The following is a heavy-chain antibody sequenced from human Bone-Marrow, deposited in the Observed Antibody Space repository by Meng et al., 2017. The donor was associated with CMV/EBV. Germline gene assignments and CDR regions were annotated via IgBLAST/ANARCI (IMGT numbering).Heavy chain of an antibody. J-gene: IGHJ3*02. CDR2: INPNSGGT. CDR3: ARIGTYCSSTSCYTFDI. V-gene: IGHV1-2*02. Sequence: ASVKVSCKASGYTFTGYYMHWVRQAPGQGLEWMGWINPNSGGTNYAQKFQGRVTMTRDTSISTAYMELSRLRSDDTAVCYCARIGTYCSSTSCYTFDIWGQGTMVTVS. CDR1: GYTFTGYY. D-gene: IGHD2-2*02.